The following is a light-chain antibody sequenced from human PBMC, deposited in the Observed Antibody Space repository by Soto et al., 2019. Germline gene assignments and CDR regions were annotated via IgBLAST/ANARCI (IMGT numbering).Light chain of an antibody. CDR1: SSNIGPGYD. Sequence: QSVLTQPPSVSGAPGQRFTISCTGSSSNIGPGYDVHWYQQLPGTAPKLLIYGNSNRPSGVPDRFSGSKSGASASLAITGLQAEDVADYYCQSYDSGLSGSRVFGTGTKVTVL. CDR2: GNS. J-gene: IGLJ1*01. V-gene: IGLV1-40*01. CDR3: QSYDSGLSGSRV.